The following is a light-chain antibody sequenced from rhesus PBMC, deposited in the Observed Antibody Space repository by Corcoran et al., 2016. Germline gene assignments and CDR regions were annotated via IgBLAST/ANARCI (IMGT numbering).Light chain of an antibody. CDR1: SCDIGCNHR. CDR3: SSYASSSTFI. Sequence: QAAPTQAPSVAGSPGQSVTISCTGTSCDIGCNHRVSWYQQHPGKAPRLMIYEDSKRPSGVSDRFTGSKTDKTASLTLSGLQEEDEEDYYCSSYASSSTFIFGAGTLLTVL. CDR2: EDS. J-gene: IGLJ1*01. V-gene: IGLV2-13*03.